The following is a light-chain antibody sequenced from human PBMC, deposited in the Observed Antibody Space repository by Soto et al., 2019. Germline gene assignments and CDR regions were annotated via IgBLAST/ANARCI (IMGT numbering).Light chain of an antibody. Sequence: DIQMTQSPSTLSASVGDRVTITCRASQSSLSWLAWYQQKPGKAPKLLIYDASTLASGVPSRFSGSGSGAEFTLTVSSLKPDDFATYYCQQYDTYSTFGQGTKLEIK. CDR1: QSSLSW. CDR2: DAS. J-gene: IGKJ2*01. CDR3: QQYDTYST. V-gene: IGKV1-5*01.